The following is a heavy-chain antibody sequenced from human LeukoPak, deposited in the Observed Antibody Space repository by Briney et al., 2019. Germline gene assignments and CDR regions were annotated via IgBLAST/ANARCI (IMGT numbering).Heavy chain of an antibody. CDR1: GFTFDDYA. CDR3: AKDEHGYKYAYFDS. CDR2: INWNSGSI. Sequence: GRSLRLSCAASGFTFDDYAMHWVRQVPGKGLEWVSGINWNSGSIDYADSVKGRFTISRDNAKNSLYLQMNSLRAEDTALYYCAKDEHGYKYAYFDSWGQGTLVTVSS. J-gene: IGHJ4*02. V-gene: IGHV3-9*01. D-gene: IGHD5-18*01.